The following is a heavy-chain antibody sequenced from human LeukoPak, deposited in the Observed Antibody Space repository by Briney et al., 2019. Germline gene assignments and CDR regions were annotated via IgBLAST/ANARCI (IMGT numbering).Heavy chain of an antibody. CDR3: ARDGNDILTGYYFDY. V-gene: IGHV1-69*04. CDR2: IIPILGIA. CDR1: GGTFSSYT. Sequence: SVKVSCKASGGTFSSYTISWVRQAPGQGLEWMGRIIPILGIANYAQKFQGRVTITADKSTSTAYMKLSSLRSEDTAVYYCARDGNDILTGYYFDYWGQGTLVTVSS. J-gene: IGHJ4*02. D-gene: IGHD3-9*01.